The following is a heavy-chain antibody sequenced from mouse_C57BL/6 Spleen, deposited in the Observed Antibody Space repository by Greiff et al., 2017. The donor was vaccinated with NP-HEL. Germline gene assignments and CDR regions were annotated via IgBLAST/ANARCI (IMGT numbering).Heavy chain of an antibody. CDR2: ISSGSSTI. V-gene: IGHV5-17*01. CDR1: GSTFSDYG. Sequence: EVKLVESGGGLVKPGGSLKLSCAASGSTFSDYGMHWVRQAPEKGLEWVAYISSGSSTIYYADTVKGRFTISRDNAKNTLFLQMTSLRSEDTAMYYCARGSFYDYWFAYWGQGTLVTVSA. CDR3: ARGSFYDYWFAY. D-gene: IGHD2-4*01. J-gene: IGHJ3*01.